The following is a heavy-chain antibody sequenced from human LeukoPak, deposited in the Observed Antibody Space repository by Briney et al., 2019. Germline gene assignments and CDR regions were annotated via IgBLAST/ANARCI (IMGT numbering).Heavy chain of an antibody. CDR2: ISYDGSNK. V-gene: IGHV3-30-3*01. CDR1: GFTFSSYA. J-gene: IGHJ4*02. D-gene: IGHD3-10*01. CDR3: ARVFETYYYGYFDS. Sequence: GGSLRLSCAASGFTFSSYAMHWVRQAPGKGLEWVAVISYDGSNKYYADSVKGRFTISRDNSKNTLYLQMNSLRAEDTAVYYCARVFETYYYGYFDSWGQGTLVTVSS.